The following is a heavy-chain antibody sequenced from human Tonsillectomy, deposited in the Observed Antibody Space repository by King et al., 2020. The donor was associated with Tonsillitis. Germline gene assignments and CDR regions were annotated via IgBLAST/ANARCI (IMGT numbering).Heavy chain of an antibody. CDR3: ARDIGGELPFDY. Sequence: QLVQSGAEVKKPRASVKVSCKASGYTFTSYGISWVRQAPGQGLEWMGWISAYNGNTIYAQKLQGRVSMTTDTSTGTAYMELRSLRSDDTAVFYCARDIGGELPFDYWGQGTLVTVSS. CDR1: GYTFTSYG. CDR2: ISAYNGNT. J-gene: IGHJ4*02. V-gene: IGHV1-18*01. D-gene: IGHD1-26*01.